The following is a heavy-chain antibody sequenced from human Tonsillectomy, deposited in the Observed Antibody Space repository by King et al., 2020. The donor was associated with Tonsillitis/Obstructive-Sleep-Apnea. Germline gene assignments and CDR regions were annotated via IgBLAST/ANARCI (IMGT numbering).Heavy chain of an antibody. CDR1: GYTFTSYA. V-gene: IGHV7-4-1*02. CDR3: ARDHKRYYGSGSYSPPLSS. CDR2: INTNTGNP. J-gene: IGHJ4*02. D-gene: IGHD3-10*01. Sequence: VQLVESGSELKKPGASVKVSCKASGYTFTSYAMNWVRQAPGQGLEWMGWINTNTGNPTYAQGFTGRFVFSLDTSVSTAYLQISSLKAEDTAVYYCARDHKRYYGSGSYSPPLSSWGQGTLVTVSS.